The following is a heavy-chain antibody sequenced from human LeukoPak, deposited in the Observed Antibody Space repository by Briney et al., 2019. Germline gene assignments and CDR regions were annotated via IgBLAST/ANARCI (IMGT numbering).Heavy chain of an antibody. Sequence: GGSLRLSCAASGFTFSGYTMKWVRQAPGKGLEWVSTISGSGGNTYYADSVKGRFTISRDTSKNTLYLQMNSPRAEDTAVYYCAKDMYYDSSGPVFDYWGQGTLVTVSS. CDR3: AKDMYYDSSGPVFDY. D-gene: IGHD3-22*01. CDR2: ISGSGGNT. J-gene: IGHJ4*02. V-gene: IGHV3-23*01. CDR1: GFTFSGYT.